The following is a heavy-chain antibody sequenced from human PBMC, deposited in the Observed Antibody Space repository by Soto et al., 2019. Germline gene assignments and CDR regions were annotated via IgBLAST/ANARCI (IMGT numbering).Heavy chain of an antibody. CDR3: VRESGVAADC. Sequence: VESGGVLVQPGGSLRLSCAASGFTFGSHWMHWVRQAPGEGLVWVSRIKTDGSAAAYADSVKGRFTISRDNTKNTLYLQMNSLRAEDTAVYFCVRESGVAADCWGQGTLVTVS. CDR1: GFTFGSHW. J-gene: IGHJ4*02. D-gene: IGHD6-19*01. V-gene: IGHV3-74*01. CDR2: IKTDGSAA.